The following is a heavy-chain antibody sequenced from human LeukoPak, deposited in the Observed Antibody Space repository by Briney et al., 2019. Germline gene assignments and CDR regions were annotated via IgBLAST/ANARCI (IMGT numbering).Heavy chain of an antibody. Sequence: PGGSLRLSCAASGFTFSSYSMNWVRQAPGKGLEWVSSISSSSSYIYYADSVKGRFTISRDNAKNSLYLQMNSLRAEDTAVYYCARDHAAMAEAPTDHWGQGTLVTVSS. CDR3: ARDHAAMAEAPTDH. J-gene: IGHJ4*02. CDR2: ISSSSSYI. V-gene: IGHV3-21*01. D-gene: IGHD5-18*01. CDR1: GFTFSSYS.